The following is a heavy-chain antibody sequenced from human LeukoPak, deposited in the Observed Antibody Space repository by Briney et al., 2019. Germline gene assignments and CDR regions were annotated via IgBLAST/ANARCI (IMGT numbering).Heavy chain of an antibody. J-gene: IGHJ4*02. CDR2: ISWNSGSI. CDR1: GFTFDDYA. V-gene: IGHV3-9*01. Sequence: GGSLRLSCAASGFTFDDYAMHWVRQAPGKGLEWVSGISWNSGSIGYADSVKGRFTISKDNAKNSLYLQMNSLRAEDTALYYCAKDRASYGDYEDYWGQGTLVTVSS. CDR3: AKDRASYGDYEDY. D-gene: IGHD4-17*01.